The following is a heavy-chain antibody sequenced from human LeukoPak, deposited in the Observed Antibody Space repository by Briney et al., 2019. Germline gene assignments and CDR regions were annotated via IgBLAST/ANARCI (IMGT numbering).Heavy chain of an antibody. CDR3: ATIGIVGATQYFDY. V-gene: IGHV1-24*01. CDR2: FDPEDGET. CDR1: GYTLTELS. Sequence: ASVKVSCKVSGYTLTELSMHWVRQAPGKGLEWMGGFDPEDGETIYAQKFQGRVTMTEDTSTDTAYMELSGLRSEDTAVYYCATIGIVGATQYFDYWGQGTLVTVSS. D-gene: IGHD1-26*01. J-gene: IGHJ4*02.